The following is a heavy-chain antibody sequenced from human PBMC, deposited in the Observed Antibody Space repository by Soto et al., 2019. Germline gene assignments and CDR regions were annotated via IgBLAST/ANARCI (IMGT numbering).Heavy chain of an antibody. CDR3: VSDGDTCSGSDCYRSFHY. Sequence: DVQLVESGGGLVQPGGSVRLSCVASGLTLSSYWMSWVRQAPGKGLEWVANIKPDGSAKYYVDSVKGRFTISRDNTEKSLYLQMNSLRAEDTAVYFCVSDGDTCSGSDCYRSFHYWGQGTLVTVSS. V-gene: IGHV3-7*03. J-gene: IGHJ4*02. CDR1: GLTLSSYW. D-gene: IGHD5-12*01. CDR2: IKPDGSAK.